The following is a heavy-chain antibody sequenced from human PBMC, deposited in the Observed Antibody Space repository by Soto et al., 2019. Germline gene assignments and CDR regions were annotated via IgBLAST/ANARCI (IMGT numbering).Heavy chain of an antibody. V-gene: IGHV3-23*01. D-gene: IGHD3-10*01. CDR1: GLSFSSYP. Sequence: EVQLLGSGGGLVQPGGSLRLSCAASGLSFSSYPMSWVRQAPGKGLEWVSAISGSGGSTYSADSVRGRFTISRDNSKNTLYLQMNSLRAEDTAVYYCAKPWSLLRGAIYYFDYWGQGTLVTVSS. CDR2: ISGSGGST. J-gene: IGHJ4*02. CDR3: AKPWSLLRGAIYYFDY.